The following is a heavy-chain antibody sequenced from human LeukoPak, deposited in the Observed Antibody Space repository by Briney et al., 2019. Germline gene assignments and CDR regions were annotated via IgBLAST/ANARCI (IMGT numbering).Heavy chain of an antibody. J-gene: IGHJ3*02. V-gene: IGHV4-59*08. D-gene: IGHD2-21*02. Sequence: SETLSLTCTVSGGSISSYYWNWIRQLPGMGLEWIGYIYSTGSTNYNPSLRGRVIISLDTSKNQFSLELSSVTAADTALYYCARRSVVTAINFDTFDIWGQGTMVTVPS. CDR1: GGSISSYY. CDR3: ARRSVVTAINFDTFDI. CDR2: IYSTGST.